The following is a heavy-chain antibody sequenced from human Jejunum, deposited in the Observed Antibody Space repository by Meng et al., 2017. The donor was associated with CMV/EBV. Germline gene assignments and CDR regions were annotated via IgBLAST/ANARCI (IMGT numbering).Heavy chain of an antibody. CDR2: ISVNTGYT. Sequence: QIQLAPSGAEVKKPGASVKVSCKASGYMFPSYGISWVRQAPGQGLEWMGWISVNTGYTEYAQKVEDRISMTTDTSTNTVYMELRSLRSDDTAVYYCGGAVAGQGIGMGGIDYWGQGTLVTVSS. CDR3: GGAVAGQGIGMGGIDY. V-gene: IGHV1-18*01. D-gene: IGHD6-19*01. J-gene: IGHJ4*02. CDR1: GYMFPSYG.